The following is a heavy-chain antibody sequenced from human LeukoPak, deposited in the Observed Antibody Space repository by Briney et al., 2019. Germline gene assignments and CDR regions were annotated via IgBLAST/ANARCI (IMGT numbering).Heavy chain of an antibody. CDR2: IDGSSSVI. Sequence: GGSLRLSCAASEFTFSTYSMTWVRQAPGKGLEWVSYIDGSSSVIYYADSVKGRFTISRDNAKNSLYLQMNSLRAEDTAVYYCAREAGLSTGWFGHWGQGTLVTVSS. V-gene: IGHV3-48*01. CDR1: EFTFSTYS. D-gene: IGHD6-19*01. J-gene: IGHJ4*01. CDR3: AREAGLSTGWFGH.